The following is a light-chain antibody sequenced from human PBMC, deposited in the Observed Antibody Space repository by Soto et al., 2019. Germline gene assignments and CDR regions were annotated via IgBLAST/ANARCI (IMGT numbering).Light chain of an antibody. CDR1: QSVSTY. CDR2: DAS. CDR3: QQYNSYSWT. J-gene: IGKJ1*01. V-gene: IGKV1-5*01. Sequence: DIQMTQSPYSLSTSVGDRVTITCRTSQSVSTYLNWYQQKPGKAPKLLIYDASSLESGVPSRFSGSGSGTEFTLTISSLQPDDFATYYCQQYNSYSWTFGQGTKVDIK.